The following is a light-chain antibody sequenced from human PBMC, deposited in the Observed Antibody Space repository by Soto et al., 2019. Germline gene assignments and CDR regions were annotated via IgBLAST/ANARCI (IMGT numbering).Light chain of an antibody. J-gene: IGKJ1*01. CDR3: QQYSDYSPWT. Sequence: DIPMSQSPSTLAASVGDRVTITCRASQSLGNLLAWDQQKSGKATNLLIYDASSLESGVPSRFSGSGSATEFTLTISSRQPDDFSTYYCQQYSDYSPWTFGQGTKVEIK. CDR2: DAS. V-gene: IGKV1-5*01. CDR1: QSLGNL.